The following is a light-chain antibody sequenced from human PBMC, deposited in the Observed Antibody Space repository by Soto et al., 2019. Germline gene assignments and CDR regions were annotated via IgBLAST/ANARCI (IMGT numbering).Light chain of an antibody. CDR3: QQLAT. CDR2: GAS. V-gene: IGKV3-20*01. Sequence: EIVLTQSPGTLSLSPGERATLSCRASQSVRNNYLAWYQQKPGQAPRLLIYGASSRATGIPDRFSGSGSGTYFTLTISRLEPEDFAVYYCQQLATFGQGKKVEIK. J-gene: IGKJ1*01. CDR1: QSVRNNY.